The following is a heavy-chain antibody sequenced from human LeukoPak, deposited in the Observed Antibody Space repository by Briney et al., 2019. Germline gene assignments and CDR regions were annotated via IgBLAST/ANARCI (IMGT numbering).Heavy chain of an antibody. CDR1: GDSVSSNKTT. D-gene: IGHD2-15*01. CDR3: ARGDCSGGTCYTDSAFHI. Sequence: SQTLSLTCAIAGDSVSSNKTTWNGIRQSPSRGVEWLGRTYYRSKWYKDYAESLKSRITINPHTSKNQFSLQLNSVTPEDTSVYYCARGDCSGGTCYTDSAFHIWGQGTMVTVSS. J-gene: IGHJ3*02. V-gene: IGHV6-1*01. CDR2: TYYRSKWYK.